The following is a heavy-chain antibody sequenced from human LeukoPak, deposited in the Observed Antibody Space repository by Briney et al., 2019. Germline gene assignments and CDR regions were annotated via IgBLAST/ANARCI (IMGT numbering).Heavy chain of an antibody. CDR3: ARDGSDSSGYYWDYYFDY. CDR2: ISYDGSNK. CDR1: GFTVSSNY. Sequence: GGSLRLSCAASGFTVSSNYMSWVRQAPGKGLEWVAVISYDGSNKYYADSVKGRFTISRDNSKNTLYLQMNSLRAEDTAVYYCARDGSDSSGYYWDYYFDYWGQGTLVTVSS. V-gene: IGHV3-30-3*01. D-gene: IGHD3-22*01. J-gene: IGHJ4*02.